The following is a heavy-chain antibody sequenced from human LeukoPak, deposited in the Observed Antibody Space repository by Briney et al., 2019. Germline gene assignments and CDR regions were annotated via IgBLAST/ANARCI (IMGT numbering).Heavy chain of an antibody. CDR1: GGSFSGYY. J-gene: IGHJ6*04. V-gene: IGHV4-34*01. CDR2: INHSGST. D-gene: IGHD3-3*01. Sequence: SETLSLTRAVYGGSFSGYYWSWIRQPPGKGLQWIGEINHSGSTNYNPSLKSRVTISVDTSKNQFSLKLSSVTAADTAVYYCARARITIFGVVILGFDVWGKGTTVTVSS. CDR3: ARARITIFGVVILGFDV.